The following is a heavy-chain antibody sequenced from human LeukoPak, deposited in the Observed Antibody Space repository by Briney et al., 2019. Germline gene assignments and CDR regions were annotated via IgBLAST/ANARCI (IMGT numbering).Heavy chain of an antibody. CDR1: GFTFSSYW. CDR2: IKQDGSEK. V-gene: IGHV3-7*01. J-gene: IGHJ4*02. Sequence: PGGSLRLSCAASGFTFSSYWMSWVRQAPGKGLEWVANIKQDGSEKYYVDSVKGRFTISRDNAKNSPYLQMNSLRAEDTAVYYCARVQPLEWLTHSFDYWGQGTLVTVSS. CDR3: ARVQPLEWLTHSFDY. D-gene: IGHD3-3*01.